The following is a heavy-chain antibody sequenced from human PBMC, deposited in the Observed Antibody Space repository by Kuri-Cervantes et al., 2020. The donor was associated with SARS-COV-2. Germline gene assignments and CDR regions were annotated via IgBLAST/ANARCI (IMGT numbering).Heavy chain of an antibody. CDR2: IRYDGSNK. V-gene: IGHV3-30*02. CDR3: AKKGDYSNYAERPHYYYYYMDV. CDR1: GFTFRIYW. J-gene: IGHJ6*03. D-gene: IGHD4-11*01. Sequence: GGSLRLSCAASGFTFRIYWMYWVRQAPGKGLEWVAFIRYDGSNKYYADSVKGRFTISRDNSKNTLYLQMNSLRAEDTAVYYCAKKGDYSNYAERPHYYYYYMDVWGKGTTVTVSS.